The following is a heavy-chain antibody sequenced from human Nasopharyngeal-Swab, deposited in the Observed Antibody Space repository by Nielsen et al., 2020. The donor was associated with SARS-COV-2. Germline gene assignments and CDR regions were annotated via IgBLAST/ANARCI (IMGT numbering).Heavy chain of an antibody. J-gene: IGHJ6*02. Sequence: SETLPLTCAVYGGSFSGHYWRWIRQPPGKGLERIGEISHSGSANYNPSLKSRVTISIDTSKNQFSLKLRSLTAADTAVYYRARAPDYGSGSYCFLSQYYYYGMDVWGQGTTVTVSS. D-gene: IGHD3-10*01. V-gene: IGHV4-34*01. CDR3: ARAPDYGSGSYCFLSQYYYYGMDV. CDR1: GGSFSGHY. CDR2: ISHSGSA.